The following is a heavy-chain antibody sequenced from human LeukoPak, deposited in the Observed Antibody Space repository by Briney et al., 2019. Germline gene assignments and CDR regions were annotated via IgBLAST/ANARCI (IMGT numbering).Heavy chain of an antibody. CDR1: GFTFSSYA. CDR3: ASAFNWNYRYGMDV. V-gene: IGHV3-23*01. CDR2: ISGSGGST. J-gene: IGHJ6*02. D-gene: IGHD1-20*01. Sequence: GGSLRLSCAASGFTFSSYAMSWVRQAPGKGLEWVSAISGSGGSTYYADSVKGRFTIPRDNSKNTLYLQMNSLRAEDTAVYYCASAFNWNYRYGMDVWGQGTTVTVSS.